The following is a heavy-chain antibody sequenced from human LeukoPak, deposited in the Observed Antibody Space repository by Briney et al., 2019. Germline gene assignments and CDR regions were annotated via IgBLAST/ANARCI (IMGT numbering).Heavy chain of an antibody. CDR3: AKDLREQQPTDDY. J-gene: IGHJ4*02. Sequence: GGSLRLSCAASGFTFSSYGMHWVRQAPGKGLEWVAFIRYDGSNKYYADSVKGRFTISRDNSKNTLYLQMNSLRAEDTAVYYCAKDLREQQPTDDYWGQGTLVTVSS. D-gene: IGHD6-13*01. V-gene: IGHV3-30*02. CDR2: IRYDGSNK. CDR1: GFTFSSYG.